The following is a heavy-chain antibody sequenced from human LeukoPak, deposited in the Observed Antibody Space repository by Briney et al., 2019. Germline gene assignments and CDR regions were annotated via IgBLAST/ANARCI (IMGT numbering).Heavy chain of an antibody. CDR2: IIPILGIA. CDR1: GGTFSSYA. J-gene: IGHJ5*02. Sequence: SVKVSCKASGGTFSSYAISWVRQAPGQGLEWMGRIIPILGIANYAQKFQGRVTITADKSASTAYMELSSLGSEDTAVYYCARDHCSSTSCYTNWFDPWGQGTLVTVSS. CDR3: ARDHCSSTSCYTNWFDP. V-gene: IGHV1-69*04. D-gene: IGHD2-2*01.